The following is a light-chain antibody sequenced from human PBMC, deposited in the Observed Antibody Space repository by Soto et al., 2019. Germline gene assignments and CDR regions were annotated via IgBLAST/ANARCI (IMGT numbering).Light chain of an antibody. J-gene: IGKJ1*01. Sequence: DIQMTQSPSSLSASVGDRVTITCRASQSISSSLNWYRQRPGKAPQLLIYDASTLQSGVPSRFSGSGYGTDCTLTISSLQPEDFAAYHCQQSYSTPRTFGQGTKVEMK. CDR1: QSISSS. V-gene: IGKV1-39*01. CDR3: QQSYSTPRT. CDR2: DAS.